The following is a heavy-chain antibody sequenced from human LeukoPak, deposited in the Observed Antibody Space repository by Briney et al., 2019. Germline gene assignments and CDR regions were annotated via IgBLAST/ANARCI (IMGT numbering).Heavy chain of an antibody. J-gene: IGHJ4*02. CDR2: IFHSGST. CDR3: ASPSGASTS. D-gene: IGHD2-15*01. V-gene: IGHV4-4*02. Sequence: SETLSLTCVVSGASISSGTWWSWVRQTPEKGLEWLGDIFHSGSTHYNPSLKSRVTMSVDKSKNQFSLRLTSVTAADTAVYYCASPSGASTSWGQGTLVTVSS. CDR1: GASISSGTW.